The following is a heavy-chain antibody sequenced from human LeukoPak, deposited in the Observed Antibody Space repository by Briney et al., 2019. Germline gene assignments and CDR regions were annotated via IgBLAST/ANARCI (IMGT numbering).Heavy chain of an antibody. CDR1: GFTFSSYG. J-gene: IGHJ3*02. CDR2: IWYDGSNK. CDR3: ARAYCSGGSCVHDAFDI. V-gene: IGHV3-33*01. Sequence: PGGSLRLSCAASGFTFSSYGMHWVRQAPGKGLEWVTVIWYDGSNKYYADSVKGRFTISRDNAKNSLYLQMNSLRAEDTAVYYCARAYCSGGSCVHDAFDIWGQGTMVTVSS. D-gene: IGHD2-15*01.